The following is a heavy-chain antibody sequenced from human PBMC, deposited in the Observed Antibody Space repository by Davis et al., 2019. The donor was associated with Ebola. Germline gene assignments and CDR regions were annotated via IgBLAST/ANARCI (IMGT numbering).Heavy chain of an antibody. CDR3: AKDLTSSSPAEIFYYYYGMDV. D-gene: IGHD6-6*01. CDR1: GFTFSSYG. V-gene: IGHV3-30*18. Sequence: GGSLRLSCAASGFTFSSYGMYWVRQAPGKGLEWVAVISYDGSNKYYADSVKGRFTISRDNSKNTLYLQMNSLRAEDTAVYYCAKDLTSSSPAEIFYYYYGMDVWGQGTTVTVSS. CDR2: ISYDGSNK. J-gene: IGHJ6*02.